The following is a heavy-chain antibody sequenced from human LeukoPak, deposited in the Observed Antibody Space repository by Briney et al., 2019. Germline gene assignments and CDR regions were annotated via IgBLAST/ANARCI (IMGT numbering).Heavy chain of an antibody. J-gene: IGHJ4*02. Sequence: SETLSLTCTVSGVSISSSNSYWGWIRQPPGKGLEWIGEINHSGSTNYNPSLKSRVTISVDTSKNQFSLKLSSVTAADTAVYYCASATVTTDALFDYWGQGTLVTVSS. CDR1: GVSISSSNSY. D-gene: IGHD4-17*01. CDR2: INHSGST. CDR3: ASATVTTDALFDY. V-gene: IGHV4-39*07.